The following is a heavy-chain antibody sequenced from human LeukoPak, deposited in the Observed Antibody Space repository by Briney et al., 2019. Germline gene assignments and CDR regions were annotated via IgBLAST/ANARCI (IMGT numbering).Heavy chain of an antibody. V-gene: IGHV4-38-2*02. Sequence: SETLSLTCTVSGYSISSGYYWGWIRQPPGKGLEWIGSIYHSGSTYYNPSLKSRVTISVDTSKNQFSLKLSSVTAADTAVYYCASDRSGYYVNDAFDIWGQGTMVTVSS. J-gene: IGHJ3*02. CDR2: IYHSGST. CDR1: GYSISSGYY. D-gene: IGHD3-3*01. CDR3: ASDRSGYYVNDAFDI.